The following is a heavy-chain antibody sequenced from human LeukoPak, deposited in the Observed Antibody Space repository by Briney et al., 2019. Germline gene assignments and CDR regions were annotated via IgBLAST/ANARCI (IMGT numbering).Heavy chain of an antibody. CDR1: GFAFSSYA. D-gene: IGHD2/OR15-2a*01. J-gene: IGHJ6*03. CDR2: ISGSGGST. V-gene: IGHV3-23*01. CDR3: AKIISGAYYYYYMDV. Sequence: GGSLRLSCAASGFAFSSYAMSWVRQAPGKGLEWVSAISGSGGSTYYADSVKGRFTISRDNSKNTLYLQMNSPRAEDTAVYYCAKIISGAYYYYYMDVWGKGTTVTVSS.